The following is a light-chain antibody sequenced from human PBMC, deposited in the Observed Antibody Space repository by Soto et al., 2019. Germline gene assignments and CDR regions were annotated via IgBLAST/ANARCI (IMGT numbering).Light chain of an antibody. CDR2: GAS. J-gene: IGKJ5*01. CDR3: QQYNNWPLT. CDR1: QSVSSN. Sequence: EIVMTQSPATLSVSPGERATLXXRASQSVSSNLAWYQQKPGQAPRIXIYGASSRATGIPVRFSGSGAGTEFTLTISSLQSEDFAVYYCQQYNNWPLTFGQGTRLEI. V-gene: IGKV3-15*01.